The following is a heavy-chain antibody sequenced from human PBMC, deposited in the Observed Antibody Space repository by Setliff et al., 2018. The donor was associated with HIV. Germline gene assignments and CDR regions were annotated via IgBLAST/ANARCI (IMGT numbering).Heavy chain of an antibody. CDR3: ARGNDNSGWGDYYYYYLDV. CDR2: IYYSGST. CDR1: GGSISSGGYY. V-gene: IGHV4-31*03. J-gene: IGHJ6*03. Sequence: SETLSLTCTVSGGSISSGGYYWSWIRQHPGKGLEWIGYIYYSGSTYYNPSLKSRVTISVGTSKNQFSLKLSSVTAADTAVYYCARGNDNSGWGDYYYYYLDVWGRGTTVTVSS. D-gene: IGHD6-19*01.